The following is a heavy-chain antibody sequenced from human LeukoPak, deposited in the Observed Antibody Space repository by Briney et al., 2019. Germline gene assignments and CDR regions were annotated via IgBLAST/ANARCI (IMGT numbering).Heavy chain of an antibody. CDR3: ARGRAYSGSYYSDY. D-gene: IGHD1-26*01. Sequence: PSETLSLTCTVSGGSISSYYWSWIRQPPGKGQEWIGYIYYSGSTNYNPSLKSRVTISVDTSKNQFSLKLSSVTAADTAVYYCARGRAYSGSYYSDYWGQGTLVTVSS. CDR2: IYYSGST. V-gene: IGHV4-59*08. CDR1: GGSISSYY. J-gene: IGHJ4*02.